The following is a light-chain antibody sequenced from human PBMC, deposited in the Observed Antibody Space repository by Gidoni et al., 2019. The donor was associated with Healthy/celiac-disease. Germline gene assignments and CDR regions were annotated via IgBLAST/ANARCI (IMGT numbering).Light chain of an antibody. Sequence: SALTQPASVSGSPGHSITISCTGTSSAVGGYNYVSWHQQHPGKAHKLMIYEVSNRPSAVSNRFSASTAGTTASLTISGLQAEDDADYYCSSYTSSSTRVVFGGGTKLTVL. CDR3: SSYTSSSTRVV. CDR2: EVS. CDR1: SSAVGGYNY. V-gene: IGLV2-14*01. J-gene: IGLJ2*01.